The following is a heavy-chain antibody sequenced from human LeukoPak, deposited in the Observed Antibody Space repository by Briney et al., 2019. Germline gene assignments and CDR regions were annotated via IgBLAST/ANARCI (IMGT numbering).Heavy chain of an antibody. CDR1: GYTFTSYY. V-gene: IGHV1-46*01. Sequence: ASVKVSCKASGYTFTSYYMHWVRQAPGQGLEWMGIINPSGGSTSYAQKFQGGVTMTRDTSTSTVYMELSSLRSEDTAVYYCARDIPSRIAVAGTWAFDIWGQGTMVTVSS. CDR2: INPSGGST. CDR3: ARDIPSRIAVAGTWAFDI. D-gene: IGHD6-19*01. J-gene: IGHJ3*02.